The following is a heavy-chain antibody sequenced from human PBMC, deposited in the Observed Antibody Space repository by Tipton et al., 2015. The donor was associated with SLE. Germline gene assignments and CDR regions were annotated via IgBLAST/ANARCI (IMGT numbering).Heavy chain of an antibody. CDR3: ARDRRLELHAFDI. CDR2: IYYSGST. V-gene: IGHV4-31*02. CDR1: GGSISSGGYY. Sequence: RSLRLSCTVSGGSISSGGYYWSWIRQHPGKGLEWIGYIYYSGSTYYNPSLKSRVTISVDTSKNQFSLKLSSVTAADTAVYYCARDRRLELHAFDIWGQGTMVTVSS. J-gene: IGHJ3*02. D-gene: IGHD1-7*01.